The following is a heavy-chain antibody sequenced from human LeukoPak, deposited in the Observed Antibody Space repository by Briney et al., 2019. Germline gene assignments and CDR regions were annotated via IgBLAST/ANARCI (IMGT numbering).Heavy chain of an antibody. CDR3: AKGRCSGGSCYRGDYYGMDV. CDR1: GFTFSSYA. V-gene: IGHV3-23*01. J-gene: IGHJ6*02. Sequence: GGSLRLSCAASGFTFSSYAMRWVRQAPGKGLEWVSGISGSGGSTYYADSVKGRFTFSRDNSKNTLYLQMNSLRAEDTAVYYCAKGRCSGGSCYRGDYYGMDVWGQGTTVTVSS. D-gene: IGHD2-15*01. CDR2: ISGSGGST.